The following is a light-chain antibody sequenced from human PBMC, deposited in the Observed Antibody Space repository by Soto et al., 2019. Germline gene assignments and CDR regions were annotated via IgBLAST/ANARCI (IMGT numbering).Light chain of an antibody. CDR3: QSYDSSLSGYV. J-gene: IGLJ1*01. Sequence: QSVLTQPPSVSGAPGQRVTISCTGSGSTIGANYDVHWYQQVPGRAPKLLIYANSNRPSGVPGRFSGSKSGTSASLAITGLQAEDEADYYCQSYDSSLSGYVFGTGTKLTVL. CDR1: GSTIGANYD. CDR2: ANS. V-gene: IGLV1-40*01.